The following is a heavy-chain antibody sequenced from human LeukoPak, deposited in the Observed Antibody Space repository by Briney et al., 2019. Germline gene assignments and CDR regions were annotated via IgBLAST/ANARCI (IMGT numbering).Heavy chain of an antibody. D-gene: IGHD3-3*01. CDR2: ISSSSSSI. J-gene: IGHJ4*02. Sequence: GGSLRLSCAASGFTFSSYNMNWVRQAPGKGLEWVLYISSSSSSIYYVDSVKGRFTISRDNAKNSLYLQMNSLRAEDTAVYYCARDRGGADDFWSGYYTGYFDYWGQGALVTVSS. CDR3: ARDRGGADDFWSGYYTGYFDY. CDR1: GFTFSSYN. V-gene: IGHV3-48*01.